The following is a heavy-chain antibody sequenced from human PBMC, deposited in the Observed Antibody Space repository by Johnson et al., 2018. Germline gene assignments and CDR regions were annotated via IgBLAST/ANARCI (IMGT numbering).Heavy chain of an antibody. Sequence: EVQLVESGGGLGKPGGSLRLSCAASGFTFTSYRMNWVRQAPGKGLEWVSSLSSGSSSIYSAASVTGRFTISRENAKNSLYLQMNSLRAEDTAVYYCARDDGGDDAFDIWGQGTMVTVSS. D-gene: IGHD4-23*01. V-gene: IGHV3-21*01. J-gene: IGHJ3*02. CDR2: LSSGSSSI. CDR1: GFTFTSYR. CDR3: ARDDGGDDAFDI.